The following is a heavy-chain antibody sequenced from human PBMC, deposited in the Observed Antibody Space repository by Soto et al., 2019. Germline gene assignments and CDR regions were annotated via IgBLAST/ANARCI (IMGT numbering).Heavy chain of an antibody. CDR3: AREDRGNRCLEWLPYYYYGMDV. CDR1: GYTFTSYG. D-gene: IGHD3-3*01. J-gene: IGHJ6*02. Sequence: ASVKVSCKASGYTFTSYGISWVRQAPGQGLEWMGWLSAYNGNTNYAQKLQGRVSMTTDTTTSTAYMELRSLRSDDTAVYYCAREDRGNRCLEWLPYYYYGMDVWRQGTTVTVSS. CDR2: LSAYNGNT. V-gene: IGHV1-18*04.